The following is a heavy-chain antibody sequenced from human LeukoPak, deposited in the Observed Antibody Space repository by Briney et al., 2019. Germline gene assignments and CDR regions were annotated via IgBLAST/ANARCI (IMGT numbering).Heavy chain of an antibody. Sequence: ASVKVSCKASGYTFTSYGISWVRQAPGQGLEWMGWISAYNGNTNYAQKLQGRVTMTTDTSTSTAYMELRSLRSDDTAVYYCARVNDDIVVVPAANTPHSSYYYYYMDVWGKGTTVTVSS. CDR1: GYTFTSYG. CDR2: ISAYNGNT. CDR3: ARVNDDIVVVPAANTPHSSYYYYYMDV. V-gene: IGHV1-18*01. J-gene: IGHJ6*03. D-gene: IGHD2-2*01.